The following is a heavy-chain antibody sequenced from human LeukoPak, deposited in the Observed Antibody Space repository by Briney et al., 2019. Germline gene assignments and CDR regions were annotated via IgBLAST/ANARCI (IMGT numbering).Heavy chain of an antibody. CDR3: AKWGDYDVLTGYYVPDY. Sequence: LGGSLRLSCAASGFTFSNYAMSWVRQAPGKGLEWVSAILGSGGSTYYADSVKGRFTVSRDNSKSTLYLQMNSLRAEDTALYYCAKWGDYDVLTGYYVPDYWGQGTLVTVSS. J-gene: IGHJ4*02. V-gene: IGHV3-23*01. D-gene: IGHD3-9*01. CDR2: ILGSGGST. CDR1: GFTFSNYA.